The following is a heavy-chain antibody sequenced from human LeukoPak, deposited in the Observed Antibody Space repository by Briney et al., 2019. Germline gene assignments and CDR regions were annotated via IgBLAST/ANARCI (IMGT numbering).Heavy chain of an antibody. CDR1: GYTFTGYY. J-gene: IGHJ4*02. V-gene: IGHV1-2*02. CDR2: INPNSGGT. Sequence: ASVKVSCKASGYTFTGYYMQWVRQAPGQGLEWMGWINPNSGGTNYAQKFQSRVTMTRDTSINTAYMELSRLTSDDTAVYYCASVRSSGSYYDAFDYWGQGTLVTVSS. D-gene: IGHD3-22*01. CDR3: ASVRSSGSYYDAFDY.